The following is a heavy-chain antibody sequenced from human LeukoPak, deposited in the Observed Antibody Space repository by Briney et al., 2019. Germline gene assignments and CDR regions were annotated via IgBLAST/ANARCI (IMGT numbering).Heavy chain of an antibody. D-gene: IGHD6-13*01. J-gene: IGHJ4*02. V-gene: IGHV3-23*01. CDR2: ISGSGGST. Sequence: GGSLRVSCAASGFSFSSYAMSWVRQAPGKWLEWVSAISGSGGSTYYADSVKGRFTISRDNSKNTLYLQMNSLRAEDTAVYYCAKVLSAALDYWGQGPLVTVSS. CDR3: AKVLSAALDY. CDR1: GFSFSSYA.